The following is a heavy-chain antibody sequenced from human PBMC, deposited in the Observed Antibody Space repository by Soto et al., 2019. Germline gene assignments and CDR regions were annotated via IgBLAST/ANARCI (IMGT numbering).Heavy chain of an antibody. D-gene: IGHD6-6*01. J-gene: IGHJ4*02. CDR2: IWYDGSNK. CDR1: GFTFSSYG. CDR3: ARQRYSSSPIDY. V-gene: IGHV3-33*01. Sequence: SLGLSCAASGFTFSSYGMHWVRQAPGKGLEWVAVIWYDGSNKYYADSVKGRFTISRDNFKNTLYLQMNSLRAEDTAVYYCARQRYSSSPIDYWGQGTLVTVSS.